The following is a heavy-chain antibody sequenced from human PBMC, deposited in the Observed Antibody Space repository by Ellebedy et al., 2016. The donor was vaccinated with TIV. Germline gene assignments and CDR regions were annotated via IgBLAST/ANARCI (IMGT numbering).Heavy chain of an antibody. Sequence: AASVKVSCKASGYILTGYYMHWVRQPPAQGLEWMGWINPNSGGTNYAQKFQARLTMTSDTSISTAYMELSRLRSDDTAVYYCARDFMVADYWGQGTLVTVSS. CDR1: GYILTGYY. CDR3: ARDFMVADY. CDR2: INPNSGGT. D-gene: IGHD4/OR15-4a*01. J-gene: IGHJ4*02. V-gene: IGHV1-2*02.